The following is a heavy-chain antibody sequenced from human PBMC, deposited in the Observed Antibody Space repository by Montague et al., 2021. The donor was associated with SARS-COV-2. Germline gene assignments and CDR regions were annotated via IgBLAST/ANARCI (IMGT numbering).Heavy chain of an antibody. CDR2: TYHNGST. D-gene: IGHD4-23*01. Sequence: SETLSLTCTVSGGSISSYYWTWIRQPPEKGLESIGYTYHNGSTKYNPSLKSRVTISVDTSKNQFSLKLSSVSVADTAVYYCARGGGNSADYYNYTMDVWGQGTTVTVFS. CDR3: ARGGGNSADYYNYTMDV. J-gene: IGHJ6*02. V-gene: IGHV4-59*01. CDR1: GGSISSYY.